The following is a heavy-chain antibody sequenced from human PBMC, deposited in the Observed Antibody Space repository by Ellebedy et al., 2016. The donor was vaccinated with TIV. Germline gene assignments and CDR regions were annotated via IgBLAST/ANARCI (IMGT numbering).Heavy chain of an antibody. CDR1: GYTFINYG. V-gene: IGHV1-18*01. D-gene: IGHD3-22*01. CDR2: ISAYNGNT. Sequence: AASVKVSCKASGYTFINYGISWVRQAPGQGLEWMGWISAYNGNTKYAQKFQGRVTMTRNTSITTAYMELSSLRSEDTTVYYCARGGHYYDSSGYLNMAFDIWGQGTIVTVSS. CDR3: ARGGHYYDSSGYLNMAFDI. J-gene: IGHJ3*02.